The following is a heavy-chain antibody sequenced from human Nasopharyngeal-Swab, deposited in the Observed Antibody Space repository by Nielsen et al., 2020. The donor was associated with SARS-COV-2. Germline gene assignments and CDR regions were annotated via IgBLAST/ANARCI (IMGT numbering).Heavy chain of an antibody. Sequence: LKISCAASGFTFSSYWMHWVRQAPGKGLVWVSRINSDGSSTSYADSVKGRFTISRDNAKNTLYLQMNSLRAEDTAVYYCARDRGYYDSSGYGAKQQNLYYYYYGMDVWGQGTTVTVSS. D-gene: IGHD3-22*01. V-gene: IGHV3-74*01. CDR2: INSDGSST. J-gene: IGHJ6*02. CDR3: ARDRGYYDSSGYGAKQQNLYYYYYGMDV. CDR1: GFTFSSYW.